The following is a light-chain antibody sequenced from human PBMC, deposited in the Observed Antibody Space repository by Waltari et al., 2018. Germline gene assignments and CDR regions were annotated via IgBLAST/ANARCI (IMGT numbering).Light chain of an antibody. CDR2: GAS. CDR3: HLYGRSPWT. J-gene: IGKJ1*01. CDR1: QSVRNSY. V-gene: IGKV3-20*01. Sequence: EIVLTQSPGTLSLSPGERATLSCRASQSVRNSYLAWYQQKLGQAPRLLIYGASTRATGIPDRFSGSQSGTDFTLTISRLEPEDFAVYYCHLYGRSPWTFGQGTKVEIK.